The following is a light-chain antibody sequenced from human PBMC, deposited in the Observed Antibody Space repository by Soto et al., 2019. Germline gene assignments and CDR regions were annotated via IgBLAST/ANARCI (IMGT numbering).Light chain of an antibody. CDR3: AAWDDSLTGVV. Sequence: QSVLTQPPSASGTPGQRVTISCSGSSSNIGSYTVNWYQQLPGAAPKLLIYINDQRPSGVPDRFSGSKSGTSASLAIGGLQSGDEADYYCAAWDDSLTGVVFGGGTKLTVL. V-gene: IGLV1-44*01. J-gene: IGLJ2*01. CDR2: IND. CDR1: SSNIGSYT.